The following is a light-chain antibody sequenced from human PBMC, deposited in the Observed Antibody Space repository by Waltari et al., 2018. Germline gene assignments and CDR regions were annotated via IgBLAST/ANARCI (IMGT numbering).Light chain of an antibody. CDR3: QQYNSYSPGWT. CDR2: KAS. Sequence: DIQMTQSPSSLSASVGDIVTITCRASQSVRTWLAWYQQKPGKAPKLLIYKASSLETGVPSRFSGSGSGTEFTLTISSLQPDDFATYYCQQYNSYSPGWTFGQGTKVEIK. V-gene: IGKV1-5*03. J-gene: IGKJ1*01. CDR1: QSVRTW.